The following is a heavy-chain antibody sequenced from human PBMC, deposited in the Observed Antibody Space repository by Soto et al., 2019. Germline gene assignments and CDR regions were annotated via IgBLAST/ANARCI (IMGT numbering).Heavy chain of an antibody. CDR3: AREDRDRETGLVPAAIEGMDV. D-gene: IGHD2-2*01. V-gene: IGHV1-24*01. CDR1: GCTLADLS. J-gene: IGHJ6*02. CDR2: FDTEDGET. Sequence: ASAKVCFKVSGCTLADLSMHWLGQDPGEGLEWKGGFDTEDGETIYAQKFQGRVTMTEDTSTDTAYMELSSLRSEDTAVYYCAREDRDRETGLVPAAIEGMDVWGQGTTVTVSS.